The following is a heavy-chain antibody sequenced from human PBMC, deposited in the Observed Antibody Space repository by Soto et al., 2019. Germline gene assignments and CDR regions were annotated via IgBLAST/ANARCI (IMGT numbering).Heavy chain of an antibody. CDR1: GFAFSSYA. D-gene: IGHD1-26*01. V-gene: IGHV3-30-3*01. J-gene: IGHJ4*02. CDR2: ISYDGSNK. CDR3: AREPSASTSPVDY. Sequence: QVQLVESGGGVVQPGRSLRLSCAAAGFAFSSYAMNWVRQAPSKWLEWVAVISYDGSNKYYADSVKGRFTISRDNSKNTLYLQMNSLRAEDTAVYYCAREPSASTSPVDYWGQGTLVTVSS.